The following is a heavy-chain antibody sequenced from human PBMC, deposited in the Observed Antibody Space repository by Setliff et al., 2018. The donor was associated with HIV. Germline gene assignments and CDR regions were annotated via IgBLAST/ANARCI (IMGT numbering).Heavy chain of an antibody. Sequence: PGGSLRLSCAASGFTFSGYAMHWVRQAPGKGLEWVSVISFDGTNKYYVESVKGRFTISRDNSKNTLYLQMNNLRPEDTAVYYCARDRSYGGSPYFYYYMGVWGKGTTVTVSS. CDR1: GFTFSGYA. D-gene: IGHD2-15*01. V-gene: IGHV3-30*04. J-gene: IGHJ6*03. CDR2: ISFDGTNK. CDR3: ARDRSYGGSPYFYYYMGV.